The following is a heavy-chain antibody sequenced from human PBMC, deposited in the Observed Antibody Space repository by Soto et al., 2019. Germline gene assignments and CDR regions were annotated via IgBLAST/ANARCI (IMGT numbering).Heavy chain of an antibody. D-gene: IGHD2-15*01. J-gene: IGHJ4*02. Sequence: QVQLVESGGGVVQPGRSLRLSCAASGFTFSSYFTHWVRQAPGKGLDWVAVISDDGSNQYYADSVKGRFTISRDNSKNTLYLQMNSLRPEDTAVYYCARAERRRDDSPVFYLDYWGQGTLVIVS. V-gene: IGHV3-30-3*01. CDR1: GFTFSSYF. CDR2: ISDDGSNQ. CDR3: ARAERRRDDSPVFYLDY.